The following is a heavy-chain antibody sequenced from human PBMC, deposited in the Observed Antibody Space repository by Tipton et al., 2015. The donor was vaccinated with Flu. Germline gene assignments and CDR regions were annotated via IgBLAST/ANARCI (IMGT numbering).Heavy chain of an antibody. Sequence: QLVQSGGGLIQPGGSLRLSCAASGFSVSSNSMNWVRQAPGKGLEWVSVIYSGSSTYYADSVKGRFTISRDNSKNTLYLQMNSLRAEDPAVYYCARAVGTVTAFYYGMDVWGQGTTVTVSS. CDR1: GFSVSSNS. CDR2: IYSGSST. J-gene: IGHJ6*02. V-gene: IGHV3-53*01. CDR3: ARAVGTVTAFYYGMDV. D-gene: IGHD2-21*02.